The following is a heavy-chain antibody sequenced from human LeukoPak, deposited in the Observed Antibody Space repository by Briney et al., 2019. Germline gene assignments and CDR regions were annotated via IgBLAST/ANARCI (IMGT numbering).Heavy chain of an antibody. D-gene: IGHD1-26*01. CDR2: ITSSSSYI. CDR1: GFTFSSYT. CDR3: AKDKDVGAFDI. J-gene: IGHJ3*02. V-gene: IGHV3-21*04. Sequence: GGSLRLSCAASGFTFSSYTMNWVRQAPGKGLEWVSSITSSSSYIYYADSVKGRFTISRDNAKNSLCLQMNSLRAEDTALYYCAKDKDVGAFDIWGQGTMVTVSS.